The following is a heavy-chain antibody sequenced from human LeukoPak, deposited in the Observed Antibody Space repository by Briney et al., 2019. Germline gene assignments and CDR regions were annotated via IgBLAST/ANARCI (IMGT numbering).Heavy chain of an antibody. V-gene: IGHV3-66*01. D-gene: IGHD3-10*01. Sequence: GGSLRLSCAASGLTVSSNYMNWVRQAPGKGLEWVSVIYSGGSTYYADSVKGRFTISRDNSKNTLYLQMNSPRAEDTAVYYCARGAYGSGSYGDNWFDPWGQGTLVTVSS. CDR3: ARGAYGSGSYGDNWFDP. CDR2: IYSGGST. CDR1: GLTVSSNY. J-gene: IGHJ5*02.